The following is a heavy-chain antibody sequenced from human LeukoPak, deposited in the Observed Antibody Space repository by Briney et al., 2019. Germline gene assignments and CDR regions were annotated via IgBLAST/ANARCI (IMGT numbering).Heavy chain of an antibody. CDR1: GYSISSGYY. J-gene: IGHJ4*02. V-gene: IGHV4-38-2*02. D-gene: IGHD2-15*01. CDR3: ARGPDLLGY. Sequence: PSETLSLTCTVSGYSISSGYYWGWIRQPPGKGLEWIGSIYHSGSTYYNPSLKGRVTISVDTSKNQFSLKLSSVTAADTAVYYCARGPDLLGYWGQGTLVTVSS. CDR2: IYHSGST.